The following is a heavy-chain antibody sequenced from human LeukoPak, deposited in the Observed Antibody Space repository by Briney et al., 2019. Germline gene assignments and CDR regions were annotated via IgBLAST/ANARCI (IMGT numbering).Heavy chain of an antibody. D-gene: IGHD3-10*01. CDR1: GFTFGTYW. CDR3: ARVSMVRGVILDY. CDR2: ISSSGSTI. V-gene: IGHV3-48*04. Sequence: GGSLRLSCGASGFTFGTYWMNWVRQAPGKGLEWVSYISSSGSTIYYADSVKGRFTISRDNAKNSLYLQMNSLRAEDTAVYYCARVSMVRGVILDYWGQGTLVTVSS. J-gene: IGHJ4*02.